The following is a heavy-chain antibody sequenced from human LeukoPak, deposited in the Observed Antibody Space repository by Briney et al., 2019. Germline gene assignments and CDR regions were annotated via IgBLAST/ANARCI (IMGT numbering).Heavy chain of an antibody. CDR2: IRAYSGDT. V-gene: IGHV1-18*01. CDR3: ASEATIFGGNWFDP. CDR1: GYTFISYG. D-gene: IGHD3-3*01. J-gene: IGHJ5*02. Sequence: ASVKVSCKASGYTFISYGISWLRQAPGQGLEWMGWIRAYSGDTKYAQKFQGRVTMTTDTSTSTVYMELRSLRADDTAVYYCASEATIFGGNWFDPWGQGTLVTVSS.